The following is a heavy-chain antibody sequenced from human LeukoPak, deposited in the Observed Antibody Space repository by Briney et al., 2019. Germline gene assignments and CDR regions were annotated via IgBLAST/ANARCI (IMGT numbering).Heavy chain of an antibody. D-gene: IGHD3/OR15-3a*01. CDR1: GGSISSSNW. CDR2: IYHSGST. Sequence: SETLSLTCAVSGGSISSSNWWSWVRQPPGKGLEWIGEIYHSGSTNYNPSLKSRVTISVDKSKNKFSLKLSSVTAADTAVYYCARQTGSGLFILPGGQGTLVTVSS. J-gene: IGHJ4*02. V-gene: IGHV4-4*02. CDR3: ARQTGSGLFILP.